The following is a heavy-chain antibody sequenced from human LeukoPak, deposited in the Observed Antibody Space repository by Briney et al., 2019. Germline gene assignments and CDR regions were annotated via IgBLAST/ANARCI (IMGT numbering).Heavy chain of an antibody. D-gene: IGHD3-22*01. CDR1: GGSISTYY. J-gene: IGHJ3*02. V-gene: IGHV4-4*07. CDR3: ARDGAPTYYDSSGYHDAFDI. CDR2: IYTSGST. Sequence: PSETLSLTCTVSGGSISTYYWSWIRQPAGKGLEWIGRIYTSGSTNYNPSLKSRVTISVDKSKNQFSLKLSSVTAADTAVYYCARDGAPTYYDSSGYHDAFDIWGQGTMVTVSS.